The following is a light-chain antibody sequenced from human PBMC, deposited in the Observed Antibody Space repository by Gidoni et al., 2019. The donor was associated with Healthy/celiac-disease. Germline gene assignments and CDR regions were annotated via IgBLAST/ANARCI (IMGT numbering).Light chain of an antibody. CDR3: QQYNSDLT. CDR2: KAS. CDR1: QSISSW. V-gene: IGKV1-5*03. J-gene: IGKJ4*01. Sequence: IQMTQSPSTLSASVGDRVTITCRASQSISSWLAWYQQKPGKAPKLLIYKASSLESGVPSRFSGSGSGTEFTLTISSLQPDDFATYYCQQYNSDLTFGGGTKVEIK.